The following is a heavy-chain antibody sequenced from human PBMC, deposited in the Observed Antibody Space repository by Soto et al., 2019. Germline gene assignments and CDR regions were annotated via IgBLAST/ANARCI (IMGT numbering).Heavy chain of an antibody. CDR2: INHSGST. CDR1: DGSMNSDSSY. CDR3: ARLGGYVSVGYYYLWDS. J-gene: IGHJ4*02. V-gene: IGHV4-39*01. D-gene: IGHD3-22*01. Sequence: SETLSLTCRVSDGSMNSDSSYWGWIRQPPGKGLEWIGVINHSGSTYHNLSLRGRVTMSVDASRNQFSLKLTSMTAADTAVYYCARLGGYVSVGYYYLWDSWGQGTLVTVS.